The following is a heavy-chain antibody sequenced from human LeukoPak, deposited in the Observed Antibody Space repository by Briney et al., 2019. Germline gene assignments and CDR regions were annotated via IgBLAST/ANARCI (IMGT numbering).Heavy chain of an antibody. D-gene: IGHD3-16*01. Sequence: RAGGSLRLSCGASGYTFGDYGMSWVRQVPGKGLEWVSGTNRRGDITGYADFVKGRFTISRDNAKNSLYLQMNSLRVEDTALYHCARKGLGGDLGGFDSWGQGTLVTVSS. CDR1: GYTFGDYG. CDR3: ARKGLGGDLGGFDS. J-gene: IGHJ4*02. V-gene: IGHV3-20*01. CDR2: TNRRGDIT.